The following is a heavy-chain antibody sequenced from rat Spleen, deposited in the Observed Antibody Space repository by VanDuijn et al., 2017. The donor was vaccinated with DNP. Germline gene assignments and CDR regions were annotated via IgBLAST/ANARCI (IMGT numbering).Heavy chain of an antibody. Sequence: QVQLQQSGAELAKPGSSVMISCRTSGYTFTSYYLSWIKQTTGQGLEYIGYIHTGSGGTNYNEKFKGKATLTVDKSSSTAFMQLSSLTPDDSAVYYCASGANGRWFAYWGQGTLVTVSS. CDR2: IHTGSGGT. D-gene: IGHD4-1*01. CDR3: ASGANGRWFAY. CDR1: GYTFTSYY. J-gene: IGHJ3*01. V-gene: IGHV1-43*01.